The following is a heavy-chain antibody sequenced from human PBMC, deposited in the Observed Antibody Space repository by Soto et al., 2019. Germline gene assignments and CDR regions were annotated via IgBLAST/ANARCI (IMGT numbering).Heavy chain of an antibody. Sequence: SETLSLTCGVYNGSFSYYFWNWIRQPPGKGLEWIGEIKESGFATYNPSLKRRVTMSVDTANNQFSLKVTSVTAADTAVYYCAGGKSSGPLYYFDTWGQGTLVTVSS. CDR2: IKESGFA. D-gene: IGHD6-19*01. V-gene: IGHV4-34*01. CDR1: NGSFSYYF. CDR3: AGGKSSGPLYYFDT. J-gene: IGHJ4*02.